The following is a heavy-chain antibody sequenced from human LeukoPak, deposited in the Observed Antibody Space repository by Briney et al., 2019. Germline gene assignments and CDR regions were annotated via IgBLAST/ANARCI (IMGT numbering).Heavy chain of an antibody. Sequence: SETLSLTCTVSGYSISSGYYWGWIRQPPGKGLEWIGSIYHSGSTYYNPSLKSRVTISVDTSKNQFSLKLSSVTAADTAVYYCARGGGYSYGLNYWGQGTLVTVSS. CDR1: GYSISSGYY. CDR2: IYHSGST. V-gene: IGHV4-38-2*02. D-gene: IGHD5-18*01. J-gene: IGHJ4*02. CDR3: ARGGGYSYGLNY.